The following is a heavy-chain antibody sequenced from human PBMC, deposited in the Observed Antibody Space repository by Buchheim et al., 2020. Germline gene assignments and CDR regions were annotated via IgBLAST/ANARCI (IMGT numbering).Heavy chain of an antibody. V-gene: IGHV4-39*07. CDR3: ARRISAAGTGYFQN. CDR2: IYYSGST. J-gene: IGHJ1*01. Sequence: QLQLQESGPGLVKPSETLSLTCTVSGGSISSPAYFWGWIRQPPGKGLEWIGSIYYSGSTYSNPYLKSRVTMSVDTSQNQFSLKLSSVTAADTAVYYCARRISAAGTGYFQNWGQGTL. D-gene: IGHD6-13*01. CDR1: GGSISSPAYF.